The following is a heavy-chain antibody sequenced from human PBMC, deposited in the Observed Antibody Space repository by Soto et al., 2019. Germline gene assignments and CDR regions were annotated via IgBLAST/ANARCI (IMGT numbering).Heavy chain of an antibody. Sequence: EVQLVESGGGLVQPGGSLRLSCAASGFTFSSYWMHWVRQAPGKGLVWVSRINSDGSSTSYADSVKGRFTISRDNAKNTLYLQMNSLRAEATAVYYCARVYCSGGSCCHLDYWGQGTLGTVSS. CDR2: INSDGSST. V-gene: IGHV3-74*01. D-gene: IGHD2-15*01. CDR1: GFTFSSYW. J-gene: IGHJ4*02. CDR3: ARVYCSGGSCCHLDY.